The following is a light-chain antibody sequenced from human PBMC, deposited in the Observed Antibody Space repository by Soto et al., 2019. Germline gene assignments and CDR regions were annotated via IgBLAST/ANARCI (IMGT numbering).Light chain of an antibody. CDR1: QSISSY. CDR3: QHYNSYSEA. CDR2: AAS. V-gene: IGKV1-39*01. J-gene: IGKJ1*01. Sequence: DIQMTQSPSSLSASVGDRVTITCRASQSISSYLNWYQQKPGKAPKLLIYAASSLQSGVPSRFSGSGSGTDFTLTISSLQPEDFATYYCQHYNSYSEAFGQGTKVVL.